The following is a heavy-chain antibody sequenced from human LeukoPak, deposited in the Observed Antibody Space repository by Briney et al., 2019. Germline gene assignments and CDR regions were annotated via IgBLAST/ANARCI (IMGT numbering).Heavy chain of an antibody. CDR3: ARDQSGYDVGGGDDAFDI. V-gene: IGHV1-69*13. CDR2: IIPIFGTA. CDR1: GGTFSSYA. J-gene: IGHJ3*02. D-gene: IGHD5-12*01. Sequence: SVKVSCKASGGTFSSYAISWVRQAPGQELEWMGGIIPIFGTANYAQKFQGRVTITADESTSTAYMELSSLRSEDTAVYYCARDQSGYDVGGGDDAFDIWGQGTMVTVSS.